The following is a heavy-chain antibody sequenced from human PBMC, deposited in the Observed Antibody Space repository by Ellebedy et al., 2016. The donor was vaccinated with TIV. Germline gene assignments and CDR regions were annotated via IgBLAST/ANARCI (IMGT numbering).Heavy chain of an antibody. CDR3: GKCKFGGVIVDQ. V-gene: IGHV3-23*01. J-gene: IGHJ4*02. Sequence: GESLKISCAASGFTFSNYAMNWVRQAPGKGLQWVSAISASGGGTYYADSVKGRFTISRDNAEDTLYLQMNSLRAEDTAVYYCGKCKFGGVIVDQWGQGTLVTVSS. D-gene: IGHD3-16*02. CDR2: ISASGGGT. CDR1: GFTFSNYA.